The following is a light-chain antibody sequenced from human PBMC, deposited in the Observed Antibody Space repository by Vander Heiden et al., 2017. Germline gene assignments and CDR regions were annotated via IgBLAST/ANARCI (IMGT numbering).Light chain of an antibody. CDR1: QGISSY. J-gene: IGKJ4*01. Sequence: DIPLTQSPSSPSASVGDRVTITCRASQGISSYLAWYQQKPGKAPKLLIYAASTLQSGVPSRFSGSGSGTEFTLTISSLQPEDFATYYCQQLNSYPRGTFGGGTKVEIK. V-gene: IGKV1-9*01. CDR2: AAS. CDR3: QQLNSYPRGT.